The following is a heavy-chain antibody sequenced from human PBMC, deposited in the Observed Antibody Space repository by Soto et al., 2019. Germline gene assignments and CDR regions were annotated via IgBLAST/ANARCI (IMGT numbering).Heavy chain of an antibody. CDR3: ARDKRFLEWSDYYYYGMDV. CDR1: GYTFTGYY. Sequence: ASVKVSCKASGYTFTGYYMHWVRQAPGQGLEWMGWINPNSGGTNYAQKFQGWVTMTRDTSISTAYMELSRLRSDDTAVYYCARDKRFLEWSDYYYYGMDVWGQGTTVTVSS. D-gene: IGHD3-3*01. J-gene: IGHJ6*02. V-gene: IGHV1-2*04. CDR2: INPNSGGT.